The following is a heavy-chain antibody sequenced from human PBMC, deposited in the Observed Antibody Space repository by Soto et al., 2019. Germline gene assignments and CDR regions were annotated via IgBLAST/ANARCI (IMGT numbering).Heavy chain of an antibody. V-gene: IGHV1-69*01. CDR3: ARGGRDGYKYYFDY. D-gene: IGHD5-12*01. Sequence: QVPLVQSGAEVKKPGSSVKVSCKASGGTFSSYAISWVRQAPGQGLEWMGGIIPIFGTANYAQKFQGRVTITADESTSTAYMELSSLRSEDTAVYYCARGGRDGYKYYFDYWGQGTLVTVSS. J-gene: IGHJ4*02. CDR1: GGTFSSYA. CDR2: IIPIFGTA.